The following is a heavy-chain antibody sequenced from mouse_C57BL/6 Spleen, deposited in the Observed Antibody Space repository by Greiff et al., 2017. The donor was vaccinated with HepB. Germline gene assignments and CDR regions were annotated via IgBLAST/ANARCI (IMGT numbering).Heavy chain of an antibody. D-gene: IGHD2-1*01. J-gene: IGHJ3*01. V-gene: IGHV1-52*01. CDR1: GYTFTSYW. Sequence: QVQLQQPGAELVRPGSSVKLSCTASGYTFTSYWMPWVKQRPIQGLEWIGNIDPSDSETHYNQEFKDKATLTVDTSSSTAYMQLSSLTSEDSAVYYCARGRVYYGNFGGFAYWGQGTLVTVSA. CDR3: ARGRVYYGNFGGFAY. CDR2: IDPSDSET.